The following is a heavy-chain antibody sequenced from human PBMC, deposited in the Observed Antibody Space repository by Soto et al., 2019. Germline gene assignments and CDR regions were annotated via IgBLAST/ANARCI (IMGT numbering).Heavy chain of an antibody. CDR3: ARGFSGIYYSPFDY. V-gene: IGHV4-59*01. J-gene: IGHJ4*02. CDR2: IYYSGST. Sequence: PSETLSLTCTVSGGSISSYYWSWIRQPPGKGLEWIGYIYYSGSTNYNPSLKSRVTISVDTSKNQFSLKLSSVTAADTAVYYCARGFSGIYYSPFDYWGQGTLVTVSS. D-gene: IGHD1-26*01. CDR1: GGSISSYY.